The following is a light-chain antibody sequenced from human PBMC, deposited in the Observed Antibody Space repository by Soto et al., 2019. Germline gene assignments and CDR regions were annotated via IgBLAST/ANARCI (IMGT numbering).Light chain of an antibody. CDR1: QSVSSS. J-gene: IGKJ1*01. CDR3: QQYNNRPWT. V-gene: IGKV3-15*01. CDR2: GAS. Sequence: EIVMTQSPATLSVSPGERATLSCRASQSVSSSLAWYQQKPGQAPRLLIYGASTRATGIPLRFSGSGSGTYFTLTSSSLQSEDFALYHCQQYNNRPWTFGQGTKVEIK.